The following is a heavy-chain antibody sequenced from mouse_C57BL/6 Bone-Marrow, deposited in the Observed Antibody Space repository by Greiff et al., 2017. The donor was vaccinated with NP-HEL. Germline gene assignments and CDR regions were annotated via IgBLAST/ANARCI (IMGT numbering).Heavy chain of an antibody. D-gene: IGHD2-3*01. CDR1: GFSFNTYA. CDR2: IRSKSNNYAT. J-gene: IGHJ2*01. Sequence: EVKLVESGGGLVQPKGSLKLSCAASGFSFNTYAMNWVRQAPGKGLEWVARIRSKSNNYATYYADSLKDRFTISRDDSESMLYLQMNNSKTEYTAMYYCVRQGYDGYYLDYWGQGTTLTVSS. CDR3: VRQGYDGYYLDY. V-gene: IGHV10-1*01.